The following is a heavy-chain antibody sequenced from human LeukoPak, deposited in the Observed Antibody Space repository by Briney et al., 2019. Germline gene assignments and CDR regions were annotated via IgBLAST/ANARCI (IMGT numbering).Heavy chain of an antibody. J-gene: IGHJ3*02. CDR1: GDTSISSD. Sequence: ASVKVSCKASGDTSISSDIIWVRQATGQGLEWMGWMNPKSGNAGSAQNFQGRVTMTRNTSISTAYMELSSLRFEDTAVYYCARPGENCSSPSCSPNDAFDIWCQGTMVTVSS. D-gene: IGHD2-2*01. V-gene: IGHV1-8*01. CDR2: MNPKSGNA. CDR3: ARPGENCSSPSCSPNDAFDI.